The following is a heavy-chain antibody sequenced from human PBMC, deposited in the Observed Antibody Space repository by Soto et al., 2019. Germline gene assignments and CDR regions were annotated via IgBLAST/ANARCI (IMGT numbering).Heavy chain of an antibody. Sequence: SVKVSCKASGGTFSSYAINWVRQAPGQGLEWMGGIIPIFGTANYAQKFQGRVTITADESTSTAYMELSSLRSEDTAVYYCARDLSGGGYDYGGYYYYGMDVWGQGTTVTVSS. D-gene: IGHD5-12*01. CDR3: ARDLSGGGYDYGGYYYYGMDV. CDR1: GGTFSSYA. CDR2: IIPIFGTA. V-gene: IGHV1-69*13. J-gene: IGHJ6*02.